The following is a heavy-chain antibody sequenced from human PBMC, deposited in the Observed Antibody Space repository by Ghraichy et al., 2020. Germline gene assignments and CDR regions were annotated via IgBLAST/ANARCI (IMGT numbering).Heavy chain of an antibody. Sequence: GESLNISCAASGFTFSSYWMHWVRQAPGKGLVWVSRINSDGSSTSYADSVKGRFTISRDNAKNTLYLQMNSLRAEDTAVYYCARGDAIYSSSEFDYWGQGTLVTVSS. CDR2: INSDGSST. V-gene: IGHV3-74*01. J-gene: IGHJ4*02. D-gene: IGHD6-6*01. CDR1: GFTFSSYW. CDR3: ARGDAIYSSSEFDY.